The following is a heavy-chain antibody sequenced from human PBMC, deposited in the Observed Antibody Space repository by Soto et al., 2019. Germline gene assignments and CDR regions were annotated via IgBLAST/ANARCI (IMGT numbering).Heavy chain of an antibody. V-gene: IGHV1-69*02. D-gene: IGHD2-15*01. J-gene: IGHJ4*02. CDR2: IIPILSIT. CDR3: ARADVGVEVNY. CDR1: GGPFSSYT. Sequence: QVQLVQSGAEVKKPGSSVKVSCKASGGPFSSYTISCVRQAPGQGLEWMGRIIPILSITNYAQKFQGRVTITADKYTSKVYMERSSLGSEDTAVYYCARADVGVEVNYWGQGTVVTVSS.